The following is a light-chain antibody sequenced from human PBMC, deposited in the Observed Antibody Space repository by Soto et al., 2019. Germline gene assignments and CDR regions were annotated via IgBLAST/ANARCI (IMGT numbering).Light chain of an antibody. V-gene: IGKV3-11*01. CDR2: DAS. J-gene: IGKJ5*01. Sequence: EIVLTQSPATLSLSPGERATLSCRASQSFSSYLAWYQQKPGQAPRLLIYDASNRATGIADRFSGSGSGTDFTLTISRLEPEDFALYYCQQYGYSPITFGQGTRLEIK. CDR3: QQYGYSPIT. CDR1: QSFSSY.